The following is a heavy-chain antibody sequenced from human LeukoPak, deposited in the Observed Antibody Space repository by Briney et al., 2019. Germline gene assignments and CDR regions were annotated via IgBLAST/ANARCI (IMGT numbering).Heavy chain of an antibody. J-gene: IGHJ4*02. CDR3: ARGLDTAY. V-gene: IGHV1-3*01. Sequence: KFQGRVTITRDTSASTAYMELSSLRSEDTAVYYCARGLDTAYWGQGTLVTVSS. D-gene: IGHD3-22*01.